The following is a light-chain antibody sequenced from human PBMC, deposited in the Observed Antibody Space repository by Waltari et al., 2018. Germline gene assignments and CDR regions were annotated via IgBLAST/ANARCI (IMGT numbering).Light chain of an antibody. Sequence: EIVMRQSPATLFVSPGARATLSCRASETIRSNFLAWYQQKPGQAPRLLIYGISTRATGIPARFSGSGSGTEFTLTISSLQSEDFAVYYCQQHSSWPLTFGGGTKVEIK. J-gene: IGKJ4*01. CDR1: ETIRSN. CDR3: QQHSSWPLT. V-gene: IGKV3-15*01. CDR2: GIS.